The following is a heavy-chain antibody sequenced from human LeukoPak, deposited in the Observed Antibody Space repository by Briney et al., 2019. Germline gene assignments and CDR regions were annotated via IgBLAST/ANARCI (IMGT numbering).Heavy chain of an antibody. Sequence: GESLKISCKGSGYSITSYWISWVRQMPGKGLEWMGRIDPSDSYTNYSPSFQGHVTISADKSISTAYLPWSSLNASDTAMYYCARPEYGGYPFWGQGTLVTVSS. CDR1: GYSITSYW. J-gene: IGHJ4*02. CDR2: IDPSDSYT. CDR3: ARPEYGGYPF. D-gene: IGHD5-12*01. V-gene: IGHV5-10-1*01.